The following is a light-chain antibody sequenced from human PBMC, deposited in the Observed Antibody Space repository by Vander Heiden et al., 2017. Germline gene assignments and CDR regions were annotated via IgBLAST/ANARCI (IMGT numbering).Light chain of an antibody. Sequence: QSVLTQPPSVSGAPGQRLIISCTGRSSNIGAGYGVHWYQQLPGTAPKLLIYGNTNRPSGVPDRFSGSKSGTSASLAITGLQAEDEADYYYQSYDSSLSVVFGGGTKLTVL. CDR1: SSNIGAGYG. CDR3: QSYDSSLSVV. J-gene: IGLJ2*01. V-gene: IGLV1-40*01. CDR2: GNT.